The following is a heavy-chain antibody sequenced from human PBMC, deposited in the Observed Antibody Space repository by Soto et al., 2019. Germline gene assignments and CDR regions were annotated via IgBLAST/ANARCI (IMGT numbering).Heavy chain of an antibody. V-gene: IGHV3-64D*06. Sequence: GSLRRSCSASVFPFSNHAMHWVRQAPGKGLEYVSAINYNGGTTYYVDSVKGRFTISRDNSKNTLYLQMSSLKVEDTAMYHCVTWGGIEARNLDHWGQGTLVTVSS. CDR2: INYNGGTT. D-gene: IGHD6-6*01. CDR3: VTWGGIEARNLDH. J-gene: IGHJ4*02. CDR1: VFPFSNHA.